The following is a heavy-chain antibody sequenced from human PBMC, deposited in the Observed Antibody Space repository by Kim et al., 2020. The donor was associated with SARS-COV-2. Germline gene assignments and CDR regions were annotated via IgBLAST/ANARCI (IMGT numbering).Heavy chain of an antibody. J-gene: IGHJ5*02. Sequence: GGSLRLSCAASGFTFSSYAMHWVRQAPGKGLEWVAVISYDGSNKYYADSVKGRFTISRDNSKNTLYLQMNSLRAEDTAVYYCASSSWYDGMWNWFDPWG. CDR1: GFTFSSYA. D-gene: IGHD6-13*01. CDR3: ASSSWYDGMWNWFDP. V-gene: IGHV3-30*04. CDR2: ISYDGSNK.